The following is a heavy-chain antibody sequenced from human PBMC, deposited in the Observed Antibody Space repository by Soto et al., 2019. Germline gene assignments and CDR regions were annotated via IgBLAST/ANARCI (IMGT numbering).Heavy chain of an antibody. CDR3: ARGAVLDTAMPPHNWFDP. Sequence: QVQLVQSGAEVKKPGSSVKVSCKASGGTFSSYAISWVRQAPGQGLEWMGGIIPIFGTANYAQKFQGRVTITADESTSTAYMELSSLRSEDTAVYYCARGAVLDTAMPPHNWFDPRGQGTLVTVSS. CDR1: GGTFSSYA. D-gene: IGHD5-18*01. J-gene: IGHJ5*02. CDR2: IIPIFGTA. V-gene: IGHV1-69*12.